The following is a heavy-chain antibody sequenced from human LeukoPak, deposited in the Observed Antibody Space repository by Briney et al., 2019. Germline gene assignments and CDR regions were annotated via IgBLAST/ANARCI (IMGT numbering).Heavy chain of an antibody. Sequence: PGGSLRLSCVPSGFSFSNYAMSWVRQAPGKGLEWVSSISGSGGSTHYADSVKGRFTISRDKTKNTLYLQMNSLRAEDTAVYYCAKSSYYDASGYYREYYFDYWAREPWSPSPQ. CDR1: GFSFSNYA. J-gene: IGHJ4*02. V-gene: IGHV3-23*01. CDR3: AKSSYYDASGYYREYYFDY. D-gene: IGHD3-22*01. CDR2: ISGSGGST.